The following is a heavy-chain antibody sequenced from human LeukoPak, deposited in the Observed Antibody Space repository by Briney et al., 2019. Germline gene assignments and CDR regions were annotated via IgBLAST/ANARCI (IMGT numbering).Heavy chain of an antibody. CDR3: ARDRFGIVGATGAFDI. Sequence: ASVKVSCKASGYTFTSYGISWVRQAPGQGLEWMGWISAYNGNTNYAQKLQGRVTMTTDTSTSTAYMELSSLRSEDTAVYYCARDRFGIVGATGAFDIWGQGTMVTVSS. V-gene: IGHV1-18*01. CDR1: GYTFTSYG. D-gene: IGHD1-26*01. CDR2: ISAYNGNT. J-gene: IGHJ3*02.